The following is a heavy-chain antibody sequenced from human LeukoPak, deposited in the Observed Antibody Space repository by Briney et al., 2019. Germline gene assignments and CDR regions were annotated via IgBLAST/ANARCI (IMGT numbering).Heavy chain of an antibody. CDR3: AKDRRGGSYYAATLDN. D-gene: IGHD1-26*01. J-gene: IGHJ3*02. CDR1: GFTFSSYA. Sequence: GGSLRLSCAASGFTFSSYAMSWVRQAPGKGLEWVSGISDSGDITYYADSVKGRFTISRDNSKNTLYVQMNSLRVEDTAVYYCAKDRRGGSYYAATLDNWGQGTMVTVSS. V-gene: IGHV3-23*01. CDR2: ISDSGDIT.